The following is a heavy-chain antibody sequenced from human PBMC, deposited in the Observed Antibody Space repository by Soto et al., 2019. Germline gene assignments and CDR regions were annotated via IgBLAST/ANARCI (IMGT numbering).Heavy chain of an antibody. V-gene: IGHV3-23*01. CDR2: GGSGGSR. Sequence: DVQLLASGGGLVQWGGSLRLSCVTSGFTFSTYGMTWVRQAPGKGLEWVSYGGSGGSRYYAESVKGRFTISRDHSKNPLSLEMNSLRAEDTATYYCVKFRGSAYPYYYMDVWGKGTTVTVSS. D-gene: IGHD3-10*01. J-gene: IGHJ6*03. CDR1: GFTFSTYG. CDR3: VKFRGSAYPYYYMDV.